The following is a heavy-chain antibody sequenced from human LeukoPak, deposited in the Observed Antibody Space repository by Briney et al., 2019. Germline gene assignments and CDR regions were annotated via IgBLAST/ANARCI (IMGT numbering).Heavy chain of an antibody. D-gene: IGHD2-15*01. Sequence: GASVKVSCKASGYTFTGYYMHWVRQAPGQGLEWMGWINPNSGCTNYAQKFQGRVTMTRDTSISTAYMELSRLRSDDTAVYYCARADCSGGSCHSSDYWGRGTLVTVSS. CDR2: INPNSGCT. CDR1: GYTFTGYY. V-gene: IGHV1-2*02. J-gene: IGHJ4*02. CDR3: ARADCSGGSCHSSDY.